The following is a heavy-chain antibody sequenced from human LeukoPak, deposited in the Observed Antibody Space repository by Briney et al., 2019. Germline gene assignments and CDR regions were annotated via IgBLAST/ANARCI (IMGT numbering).Heavy chain of an antibody. D-gene: IGHD3-3*01. V-gene: IGHV3-74*01. CDR2: LSPDGRNT. J-gene: IGHJ3*02. CDR1: GFTFSSYW. CDR3: ARDQGPGEWLFDAFDI. Sequence: GGSLRLSCTASGFTFSSYWMHWVRQAPGKGLVWVSRLSPDGRNTAYADSVKGRFTISRDNAKNTLYLQMNSLRAEDTAVYYCARDQGPGEWLFDAFDIWGQGTMVTVSS.